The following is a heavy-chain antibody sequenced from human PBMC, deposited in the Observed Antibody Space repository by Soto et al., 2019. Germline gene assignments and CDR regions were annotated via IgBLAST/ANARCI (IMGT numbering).Heavy chain of an antibody. CDR1: GGSFSGYY. D-gene: IGHD5-18*01. CDR3: ARGRIQLWPTTIQGPAAFDI. V-gene: IGHV4-34*01. Sequence: PEETLSLTCAVYGGSFSGYYWSWIRQPPGKGLEWIGEINHSGSTNYNPSLKSRVTISVDTSKNQFSLKLSSVTAADTAVYYCARGRIQLWPTTIQGPAAFDIWGQGTMVTVSS. CDR2: INHSGST. J-gene: IGHJ3*02.